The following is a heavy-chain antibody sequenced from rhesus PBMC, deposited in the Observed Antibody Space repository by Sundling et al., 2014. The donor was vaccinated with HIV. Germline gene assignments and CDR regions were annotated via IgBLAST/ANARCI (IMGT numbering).Heavy chain of an antibody. V-gene: IGHV1-200*01. J-gene: IGHJ6*01. CDR2: INPSNGNT. Sequence: QVQLVQSGAEVKKPGTSVKLSCKASGYTFTSYYINWVRQAPGQVLEWMGWINPSNGNTGYAQKFQGRVTMTRDTSTSTAYMELNSLRSEDTAVYYCASRSSCTSTTCYGGGYYGLDSWGQGVVVTVSS. CDR3: ASRSSCTSTTCYGGGYYGLDS. CDR1: GYTFTSYY. D-gene: IGHD2-2*01.